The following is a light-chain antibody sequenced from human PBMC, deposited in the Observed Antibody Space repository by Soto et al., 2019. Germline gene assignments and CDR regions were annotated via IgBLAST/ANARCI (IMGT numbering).Light chain of an antibody. CDR1: SSNIGNND. Sequence: QAVVTQPPSVSAAPGQRVTISCSGSSSNIGNNDVSWYQHVPGTAPKLLIYDNDERPSGIPDRFSGSKSGTSATLGITGLQTGDEADYYCGAWDNSLSAVVLGGGTKLTVL. J-gene: IGLJ2*01. V-gene: IGLV1-51*01. CDR3: GAWDNSLSAVV. CDR2: DND.